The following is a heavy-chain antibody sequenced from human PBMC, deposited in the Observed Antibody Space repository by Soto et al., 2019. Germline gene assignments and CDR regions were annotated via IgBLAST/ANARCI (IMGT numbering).Heavy chain of an antibody. CDR1: GDSISTFY. J-gene: IGHJ4*02. V-gene: IGHV4-59*01. CDR3: ARGRTVRNYADDSSDYFYFFDY. Sequence: LETLSLTCTVSGDSISTFYWGWMRQSPGKELEWIGYVYYTGSTNYNPSLKSRVTISVDRSKNQFSLKLTSANAADTAVYYCARGRTVRNYADDSSDYFYFFDYWGQGTQVTVS. CDR2: VYYTGST. D-gene: IGHD3-22*01.